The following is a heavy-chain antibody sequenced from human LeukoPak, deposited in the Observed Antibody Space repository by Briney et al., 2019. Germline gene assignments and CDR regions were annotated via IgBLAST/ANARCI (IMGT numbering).Heavy chain of an antibody. CDR3: AREWRPPRVYYYYYMDV. CDR1: GYTFTSYY. D-gene: IGHD3-3*01. J-gene: IGHJ6*03. V-gene: IGHV1-46*01. CDR2: INPSGGST. Sequence: ASVKVSCKASGYTFTSYYMHWVRQAPGQGLEWMGIINPSGGSTSYAQKFQGRVTMTRDMSTSTVYMELSSLRSEDTAVYYCAREWRPPRVYYYYYMDVWGKGTTVTVSS.